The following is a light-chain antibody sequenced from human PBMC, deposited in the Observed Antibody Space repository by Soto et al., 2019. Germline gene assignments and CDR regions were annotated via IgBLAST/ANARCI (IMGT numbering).Light chain of an antibody. J-gene: IGLJ2*01. CDR2: EVN. CDR3: SSYACGNNVV. V-gene: IGLV2-8*01. Sequence: QSALTQPPSASGSPGQSVTISCAGTSSDVGGYNFVSWYQQHPGKAPKLMIYEVNKRPSGVPDRFSGSKSGNTASLTVSGLQAEDEADYYCSSYACGNNVVFGGGTKLTVL. CDR1: SSDVGGYNF.